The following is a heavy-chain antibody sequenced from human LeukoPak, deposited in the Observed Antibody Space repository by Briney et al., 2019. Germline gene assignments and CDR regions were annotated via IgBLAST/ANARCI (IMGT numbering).Heavy chain of an antibody. CDR2: IYYTGST. D-gene: IGHD2-15*01. CDR3: ARAHCSGGICFDY. V-gene: IGHV4-59*07. J-gene: IGHJ4*02. Sequence: ASDTLSLTCSVSGGSISGYFWSWIRQPPGKGLEWIGYIYYTGSTNYNPSLKSRVSMSVDTSKNQFSLKLSSVTAADTAVYYCARAHCSGGICFDYWGQGTLVTVSS. CDR1: GGSISGYF.